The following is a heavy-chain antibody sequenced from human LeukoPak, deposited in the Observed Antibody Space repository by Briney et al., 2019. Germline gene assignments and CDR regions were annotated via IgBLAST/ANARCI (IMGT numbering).Heavy chain of an antibody. V-gene: IGHV3-7*03. CDR2: MNQDGSEK. Sequence: GGPLRLSCAVSGFTFSSYWMSWVRQAPGKGLEWVANMNQDGSEKYYVDSVKGRFTISRDNAKNSLYLQMNNLRAEDTAVYYCARGGELLRPADYWGQGTLVTVSS. J-gene: IGHJ4*02. CDR3: ARGGELLRPADY. D-gene: IGHD3-22*01. CDR1: GFTFSSYW.